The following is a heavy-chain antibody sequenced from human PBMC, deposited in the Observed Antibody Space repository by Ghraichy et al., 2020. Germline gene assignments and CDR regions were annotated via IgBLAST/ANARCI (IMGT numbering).Heavy chain of an antibody. J-gene: IGHJ2*01. CDR3: ATKYCSGGSCYLFRYWYFDL. CDR2: IIPIFGTA. CDR1: GGTFSSYA. V-gene: IGHV1-69*13. Sequence: SVKVSCKASGGTFSSYAISWVRQAPGQGLEWMGGIIPIFGTANYAQKFQGRVTITADESTSTAYMELSSLRSEDTAVYYCATKYCSGGSCYLFRYWYFDLWGRGTLVTVSS. D-gene: IGHD2-15*01.